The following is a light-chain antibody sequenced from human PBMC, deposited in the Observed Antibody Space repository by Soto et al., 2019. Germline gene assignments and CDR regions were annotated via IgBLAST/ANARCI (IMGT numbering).Light chain of an antibody. CDR1: SSNIRSNA. CDR3: AAWGDSLNTWV. V-gene: IGLV1-44*01. J-gene: IGLJ3*02. Sequence: QSVLTQPPSASGTPGQRVTISCSGSSSNIRSNAVSWYQHFPGTAPKVLIYSDDQRPSGVPDRFSGSKSGTSASLAISGLRAEDEADYFCAAWGDSLNTWVFGGGTKLTVL. CDR2: SDD.